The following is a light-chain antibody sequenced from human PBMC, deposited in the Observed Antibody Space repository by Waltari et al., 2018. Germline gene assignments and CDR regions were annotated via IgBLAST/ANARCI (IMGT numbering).Light chain of an antibody. Sequence: QSVLTQPPSVSGTPGQRVTISCSGSSSNIGSNTVHWYQQFPGTAPKLLIYSNYQRPSGVPDRFSGSKSGTSASLAISGLQSEDEADYFCAAWDDSLNGWVFGGGTKLTVL. CDR1: SSNIGSNT. CDR3: AAWDDSLNGWV. J-gene: IGLJ3*02. CDR2: SNY. V-gene: IGLV1-44*01.